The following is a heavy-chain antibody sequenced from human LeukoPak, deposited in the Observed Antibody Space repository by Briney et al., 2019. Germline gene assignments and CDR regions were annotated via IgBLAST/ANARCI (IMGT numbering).Heavy chain of an antibody. CDR1: GGSFSGYY. CDR3: ARGREPARPPLGY. Sequence: SETLSLTCAVYGGSFSGYYWTWLRQAPGKGLEWIGEINQSGVTNYRPSLKSRVSISVDTSTNQFSLKLSSVTAADTAVYFCARGREPARPPLGYWGQGTLVTVSS. J-gene: IGHJ4*02. D-gene: IGHD1-14*01. CDR2: INQSGVT. V-gene: IGHV4-34*01.